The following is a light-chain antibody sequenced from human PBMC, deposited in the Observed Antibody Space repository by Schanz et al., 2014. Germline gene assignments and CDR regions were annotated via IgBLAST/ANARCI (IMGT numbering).Light chain of an antibody. V-gene: IGKV3-15*01. CDR1: RSVSSSY. J-gene: IGKJ1*01. CDR3: QQYNDWLPTWT. Sequence: EIVLTQSPGTLSLSPGEAATLSCRASRSVSSSYLAWYQHKPGQAPRLLIYGASARATGIPARFSGSGSGTEFTLTISSLQSEDFAFYYCQQYNDWLPTWTFGQGTKVEIK. CDR2: GAS.